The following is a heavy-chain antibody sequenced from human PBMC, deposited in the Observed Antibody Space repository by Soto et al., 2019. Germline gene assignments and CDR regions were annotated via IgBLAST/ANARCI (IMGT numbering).Heavy chain of an antibody. D-gene: IGHD2-21*02. Sequence: QVQLVQSGAEVKKPGSSVKVSCKASGGTFSSYAISWVRQAPGQGLEWMGGIIPIFGTANYAQKFQGRVTITADEXXSTAYMELSSLIAEDTAVYYCARDRGVRDCGYFDPWGRGTLVTVSS. CDR1: GGTFSSYA. CDR2: IIPIFGTA. V-gene: IGHV1-69*12. CDR3: ARDRGVRDCGYFDP. J-gene: IGHJ2*01.